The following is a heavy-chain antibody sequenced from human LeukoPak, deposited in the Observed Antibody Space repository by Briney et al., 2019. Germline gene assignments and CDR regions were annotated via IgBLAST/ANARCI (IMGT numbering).Heavy chain of an antibody. CDR3: ARGPGTLLWFGDNHYFDY. CDR1: GGSISSGGYY. J-gene: IGHJ4*02. V-gene: IGHV4-31*03. Sequence: SETLSLTCTVSGGSISSGGYYWSWIRQHPGKGLEWIGYIYYSGSTYYNPSLESRVTISVDTSKNQFSLKLSSVTAADTAVYYCARGPGTLLWFGDNHYFDYWGQGTLVTVSS. D-gene: IGHD3-10*01. CDR2: IYYSGST.